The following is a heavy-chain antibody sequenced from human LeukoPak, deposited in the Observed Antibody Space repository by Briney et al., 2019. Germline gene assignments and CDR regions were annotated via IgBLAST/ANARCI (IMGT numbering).Heavy chain of an antibody. CDR2: IYTSGST. J-gene: IGHJ6*03. Sequence: SETLSLTCTVSGGSISSYYWSWIRQPAGKGLEWIARIYTSGSTNYNPSLKSRVTMSVDTSKNQFSLKLSSVTAADTAVYYCARGVVPAAITWGYYYMDVWGKGTTVTVSS. CDR3: ARGVVPAAITWGYYYMDV. D-gene: IGHD2-2*01. CDR1: GGSISSYY. V-gene: IGHV4-4*07.